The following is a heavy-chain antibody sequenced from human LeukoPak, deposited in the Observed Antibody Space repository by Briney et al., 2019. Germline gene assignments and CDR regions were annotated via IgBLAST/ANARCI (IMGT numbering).Heavy chain of an antibody. D-gene: IGHD4-17*01. V-gene: IGHV4-59*01. CDR1: GGSISSYY. Sequence: SETLSLTCTVSGGSISSYYWSWIRQPPGKGLEWIGYIYYSGSTNYNPSLKSRVTISVDTSKNQFSLKLSSVTAAETAVYYCARDDYASGYVWGKGTTVTVSS. CDR3: ARDDYASGYV. CDR2: IYYSGST. J-gene: IGHJ6*04.